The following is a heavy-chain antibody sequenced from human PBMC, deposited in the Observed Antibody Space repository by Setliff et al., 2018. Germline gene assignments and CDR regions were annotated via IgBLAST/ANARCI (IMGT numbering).Heavy chain of an antibody. D-gene: IGHD1-7*01. CDR1: GGTFSSYA. V-gene: IGHV1-69*13. Sequence: PSVKVSCKASGGTFSSYAISWVRQAPGQGLEWMGGIIPIFGTANYAQKFQGRVTITADESTSTAYMELSGLRSEDTAVYYCARGAGTTFPSLYNWFDPWGQGTLVTVSS. CDR3: ARGAGTTFPSLYNWFDP. J-gene: IGHJ5*02. CDR2: IIPIFGTA.